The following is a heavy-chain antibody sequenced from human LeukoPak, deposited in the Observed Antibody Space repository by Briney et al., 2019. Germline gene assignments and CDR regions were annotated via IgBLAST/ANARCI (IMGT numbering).Heavy chain of an antibody. J-gene: IGHJ4*02. Sequence: SETLSLTCTVSGGSISSSSYYWGWIRQPPGKGLEWIGSIYYTGGTYYNPSLKSRLTISVDTSKNQFSLKLSSVTAADTAVYYCARHLYLTYYFDYWGQGTLVTVSS. CDR2: IYYTGGT. CDR1: GGSISSSSYY. D-gene: IGHD2/OR15-2a*01. V-gene: IGHV4-39*07. CDR3: ARHLYLTYYFDY.